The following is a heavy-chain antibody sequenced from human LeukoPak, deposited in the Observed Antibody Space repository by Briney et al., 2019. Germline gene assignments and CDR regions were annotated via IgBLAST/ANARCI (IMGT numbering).Heavy chain of an antibody. CDR1: GFTFSSYA. CDR2: ISGSGGGT. J-gene: IGHJ6*03. V-gene: IGHV3-23*01. Sequence: GGSLRLSCAASGFTFSSYAVSWVRQAPGKGLEWVSAISGSGGGTYYADSVKGRFTISRDNSKNAVYLQMNSLSTEDTAVYSCARWSRIDILFYYHMDVWGKGTRVTVSS. D-gene: IGHD4-23*01. CDR3: ARWSRIDILFYYHMDV.